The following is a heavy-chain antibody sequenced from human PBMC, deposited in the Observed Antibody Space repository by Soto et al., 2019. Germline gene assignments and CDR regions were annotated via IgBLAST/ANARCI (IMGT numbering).Heavy chain of an antibody. J-gene: IGHJ4*01. Sequence: EVQLVESGGDLVQPGGSLRLSCAASGFTFTSYWMHWVRQSPGKGLVWVSRINPDGSRTSYADSVKGRFTISRDNAKNTLYLQMNSLGADDTAVYYCAGVAVTTYYFDYWGHGTLVTVSS. CDR1: GFTFTSYW. V-gene: IGHV3-74*01. D-gene: IGHD4-17*01. CDR2: INPDGSRT. CDR3: AGVAVTTYYFDY.